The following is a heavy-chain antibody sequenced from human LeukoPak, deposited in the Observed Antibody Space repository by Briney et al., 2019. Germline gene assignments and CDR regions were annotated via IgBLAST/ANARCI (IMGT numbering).Heavy chain of an antibody. Sequence: SETLSLTCTVSGGSINNYYWSWIRQPPGKGLEWVGYIFYSGSTNYNPSLKSRVTMSVDTSKSQSSLKLSSVTAADTAVYYCARGGSSGYDPFDYWGQGTLVTVSS. D-gene: IGHD5-12*01. J-gene: IGHJ4*02. CDR1: GGSINNYY. V-gene: IGHV4-59*01. CDR3: ARGGSSGYDPFDY. CDR2: IFYSGST.